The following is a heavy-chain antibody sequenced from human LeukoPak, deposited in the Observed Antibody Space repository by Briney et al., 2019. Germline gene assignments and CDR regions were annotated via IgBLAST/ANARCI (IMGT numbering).Heavy chain of an antibody. CDR3: ARDYGSGSYNY. Sequence: SETLSLTCTVSGGSISSSSYYWGWIRQPPGKGLEWIGSIYYSGSTYYNPSLKSRVTISVDTSKNQFSLKLSSVTAADTAVYYCARDYGSGSYNYWGQGTLVTVSS. CDR2: IYYSGST. D-gene: IGHD3-10*01. CDR1: GGSISSSSYY. J-gene: IGHJ4*02. V-gene: IGHV4-39*07.